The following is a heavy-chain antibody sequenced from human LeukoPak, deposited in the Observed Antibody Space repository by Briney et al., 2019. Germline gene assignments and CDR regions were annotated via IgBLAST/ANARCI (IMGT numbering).Heavy chain of an antibody. J-gene: IGHJ4*02. D-gene: IGHD3-9*01. CDR1: GFTFSSYS. V-gene: IGHV3-21*01. CDR3: ARDDYDILTGSNYYFDY. CDR2: ISTSRSYI. Sequence: PGGSLRLSRAASGFTFSSYSVNWVRQAPGKGLEWVSSISTSRSYIYYTDSVKGRFTISRDNAKNSLYLQMNSLRAGDTAVYYCARDDYDILTGSNYYFDYWGQGTLVTVSS.